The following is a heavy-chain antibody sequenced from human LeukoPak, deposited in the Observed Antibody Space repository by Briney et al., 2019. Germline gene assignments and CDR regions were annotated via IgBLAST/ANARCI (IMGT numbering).Heavy chain of an antibody. CDR1: GFAFSDAW. J-gene: IGHJ4*02. CDR2: IKTKTDGGAT. CDR3: TTFRSY. Sequence: GGSLRLSCAASGFAFSDAWMSWVRQAPGKGLEWVGRIKTKTDGGATVYAAPVKGRFTISRDDSKNTVYLQMNSLKTEDTAVYYCTTFRSYWGQGTLVTVSS. V-gene: IGHV3-15*01.